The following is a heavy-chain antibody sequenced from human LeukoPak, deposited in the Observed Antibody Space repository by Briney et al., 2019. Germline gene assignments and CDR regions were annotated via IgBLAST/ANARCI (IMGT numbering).Heavy chain of an antibody. D-gene: IGHD3-22*01. CDR2: ISWNSGSI. Sequence: GGSLRLSCAASGFTFDDYAMHWVRHAPGKGLEWVSGISWNSGSIGYADSVKGRFTISRDNAKNSLYLQMNSLRAEDTALYYCAKVGHYYDSSGYYLHYFDYWGQGTLVTVSS. CDR3: AKVGHYYDSSGYYLHYFDY. V-gene: IGHV3-9*01. J-gene: IGHJ4*02. CDR1: GFTFDDYA.